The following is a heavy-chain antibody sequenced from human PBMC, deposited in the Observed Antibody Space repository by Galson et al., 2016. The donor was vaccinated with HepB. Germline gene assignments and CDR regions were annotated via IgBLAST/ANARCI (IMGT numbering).Heavy chain of an antibody. J-gene: IGHJ6*02. V-gene: IGHV3-30-3*01. CDR3: ARGYYNAMDV. CDR1: GFSLSSYG. Sequence: SLRLSCAASGFSLSSYGMQWVRQAPGKGLEWVAVLMHVGGEKDYGDSVKGRCTISRDDSKNTLHLQMNSLRGDDTAVYYCARGYYNAMDVWGQGATVTVSS. CDR2: LMHVGGEK.